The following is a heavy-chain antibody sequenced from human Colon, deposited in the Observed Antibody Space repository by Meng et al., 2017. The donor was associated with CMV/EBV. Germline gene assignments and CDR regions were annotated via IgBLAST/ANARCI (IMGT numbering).Heavy chain of an antibody. D-gene: IGHD1-26*01. J-gene: IGHJ3*01. Sequence: GESLKISCAASRFTFSFYAMSWVRQAPGRGLEWVGRAANKARGYTTEYAASVTGRFTFSRGDSENSLYLQMNSLKSEDTAVYYCTKGYSGIDVYAFDVWGPGTMVTVSS. CDR3: TKGYSGIDVYAFDV. CDR2: AANKARGYTT. CDR1: RFTFSFYA. V-gene: IGHV3-72*01.